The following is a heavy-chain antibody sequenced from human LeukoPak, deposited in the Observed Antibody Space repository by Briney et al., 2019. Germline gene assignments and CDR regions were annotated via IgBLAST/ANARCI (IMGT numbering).Heavy chain of an antibody. D-gene: IGHD3-10*01. V-gene: IGHV3-21*01. CDR2: VTSTGGYT. CDR3: ARVMSGSFTFDW. J-gene: IGHJ4*02. CDR1: GVTFSSYS. Sequence: GGSLRLSCAASGVTFSSYSMNWVRQAPGKGLEWVSSVTSTGGYTDYADSVKGRFTIFRDNAKNSVNLQMSSLTAEDTAVYYCARVMSGSFTFDWWGQGTLVTVSS.